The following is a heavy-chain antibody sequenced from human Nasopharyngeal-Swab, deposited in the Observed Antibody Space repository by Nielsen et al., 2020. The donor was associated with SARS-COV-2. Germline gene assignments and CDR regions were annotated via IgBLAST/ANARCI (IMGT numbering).Heavy chain of an antibody. Sequence: GGSLRLSCAASGFIFSSYAMHWVRQAPGKGLEWVAVISYDGSNKYYADSVKGRFTISRDNSKNTLYLQMNSLRAEDTAVYYCASDPYCSGGSCYDYWGQGTLVTVSS. CDR2: ISYDGSNK. J-gene: IGHJ4*02. CDR3: ASDPYCSGGSCYDY. D-gene: IGHD2-15*01. CDR1: GFIFSSYA. V-gene: IGHV3-30*04.